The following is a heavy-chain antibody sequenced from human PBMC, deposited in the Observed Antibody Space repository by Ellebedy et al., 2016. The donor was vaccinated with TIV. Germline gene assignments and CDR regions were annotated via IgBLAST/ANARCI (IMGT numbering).Heavy chain of an antibody. CDR1: GGSISSGGYY. J-gene: IGHJ6*02. Sequence: SETLSLTXTVSGGSISSGGYYWSWIRQPAGKGLEWIGRIYTSGITNYNPSLKSRVTMSVDTSKNQFSLKLSSVIAADKAVYYCAREMGGVGSGSYQNYYYGMDVWGQGTTVTVSS. V-gene: IGHV4-61*02. CDR3: AREMGGVGSGSYQNYYYGMDV. CDR2: IYTSGIT. D-gene: IGHD3-10*01.